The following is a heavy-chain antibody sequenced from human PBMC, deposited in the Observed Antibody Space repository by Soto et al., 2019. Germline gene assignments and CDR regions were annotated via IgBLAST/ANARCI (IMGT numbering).Heavy chain of an antibody. CDR3: ATSLQYQLPSTGYGLHRGNWFDT. Sequence: GASVKVSCKVSGYTLTELSMHWVRQAPGKGLEWMGGFDPEDGETIYAQKFQGRVTMTEDTSTDTAYMELSSLRSEDTAVYYCATSLQYQLPSTGYGLHRGNWFDTWGQGTLVTVSS. CDR2: FDPEDGET. D-gene: IGHD2-2*01. J-gene: IGHJ5*02. V-gene: IGHV1-24*01. CDR1: GYTLTELS.